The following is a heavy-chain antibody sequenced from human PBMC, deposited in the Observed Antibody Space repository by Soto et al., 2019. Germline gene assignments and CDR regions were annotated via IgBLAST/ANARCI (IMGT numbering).Heavy chain of an antibody. Sequence: QVQLQESGPGLVKPSQTLSLTCTVSGGSISSGGYYWSWIRQHPGKGLEWIGYIYYSRSTYYNPSLKSRGTISVDTSKNQFSLKLSSVTAADTAVYYCASGSGSYYSWFDPWGQGTLVTVSS. CDR3: ASGSGSYYSWFDP. CDR2: IYYSRST. CDR1: GGSISSGGYY. D-gene: IGHD3-10*01. V-gene: IGHV4-31*03. J-gene: IGHJ5*02.